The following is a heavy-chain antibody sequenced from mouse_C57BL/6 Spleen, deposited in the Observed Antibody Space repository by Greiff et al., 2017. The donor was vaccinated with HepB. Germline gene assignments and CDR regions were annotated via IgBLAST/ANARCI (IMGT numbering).Heavy chain of an antibody. D-gene: IGHD2-1*01. Sequence: QVQLQQPGAELVMPGASVKLSCKASGYTFTSYWMHWVKQRPGQGLEWIGEIDPSDSYTNYNQKFKGKSTLTVDKSSSTAYMQLSSLTSEDSAVYDCARSGGNYDWFAYWGQGTLVTVSA. CDR3: ARSGGNYDWFAY. CDR1: GYTFTSYW. CDR2: IDPSDSYT. V-gene: IGHV1-69*01. J-gene: IGHJ3*01.